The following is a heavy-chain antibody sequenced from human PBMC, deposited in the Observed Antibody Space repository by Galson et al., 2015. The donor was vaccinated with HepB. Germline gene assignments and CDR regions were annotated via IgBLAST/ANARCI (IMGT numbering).Heavy chain of an antibody. CDR3: ARSGAYQLLLPFDY. CDR2: ISYDGSNK. V-gene: IGHV3-30-3*01. D-gene: IGHD2-2*01. CDR1: GFTFSRYA. J-gene: IGHJ4*02. Sequence: SLRLSCAASGFTFSRYAMHWVRQAPGKGLEWVAVISYDGSNKYYADSVKGRFTISRDNSKNTLYLQMNSLRAEDTAVYYCARSGAYQLLLPFDYWGQGTLVTVSS.